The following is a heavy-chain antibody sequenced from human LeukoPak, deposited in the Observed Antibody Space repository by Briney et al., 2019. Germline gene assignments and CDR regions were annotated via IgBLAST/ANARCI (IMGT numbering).Heavy chain of an antibody. V-gene: IGHV4-59*01. J-gene: IGHJ4*02. CDR1: GGSISNYY. CDR2: IYYSGST. Sequence: SETLSLTCIVSGGSISNYYWSWIRQPPGKGLERIGYIYYSGSTNYNPSLKSRVTISVDTSKNQFSLKLSSVTAADTAVYYCARGGTRPDYYFDYWGQGTLLTVSS. D-gene: IGHD2-2*01. CDR3: ARGGTRPDYYFDY.